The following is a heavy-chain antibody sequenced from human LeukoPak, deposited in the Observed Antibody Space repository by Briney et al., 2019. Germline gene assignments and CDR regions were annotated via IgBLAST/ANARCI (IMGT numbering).Heavy chain of an antibody. D-gene: IGHD2-2*01. Sequence: GGSLRLSCAASGFTFSSYWIHWVRQAPGKGLVWLSRINEDGSTINYADSVKGRFTVSRDNAKSTVYLQMNSLRAEDAAVYYCTRALGYCSSSTARCENHWGQGTLVTVSS. V-gene: IGHV3-74*01. CDR3: TRALGYCSSSTARCENH. CDR1: GFTFSSYW. CDR2: INEDGSTI. J-gene: IGHJ5*02.